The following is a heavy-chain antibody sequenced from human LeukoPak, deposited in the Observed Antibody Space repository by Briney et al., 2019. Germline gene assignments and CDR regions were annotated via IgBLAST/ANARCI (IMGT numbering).Heavy chain of an antibody. D-gene: IGHD3-22*01. CDR1: GGSISSSSYY. Sequence: PSETLSLTCTVSGGSISSSSYYWGWIRQPPGKGLEWIGSIYYSGSTYYNPSLKSRVTISVDTSKNQFSLKLSSVTAADTAVYYCARLTDYYDSSGPTGYWGQGTLVTVSS. J-gene: IGHJ4*02. V-gene: IGHV4-39*01. CDR3: ARLTDYYDSSGPTGY. CDR2: IYYSGST.